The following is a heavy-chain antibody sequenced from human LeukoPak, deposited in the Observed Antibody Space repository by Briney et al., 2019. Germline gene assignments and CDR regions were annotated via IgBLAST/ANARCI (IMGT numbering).Heavy chain of an antibody. V-gene: IGHV4-38-2*02. CDR1: GYSISSGYY. CDR3: ARDDIVVVPAAILYNWFDP. J-gene: IGHJ5*02. Sequence: SETLSLTCTVSGYSISSGYYWGWIRQPPGKGLGWIGRIYHSGSTYYNPSLKSRVTISVDTSKNQFSLKLSSVTAADTAVYYCARDDIVVVPAAILYNWFDPWGQGTLVTVSS. CDR2: IYHSGST. D-gene: IGHD2-2*01.